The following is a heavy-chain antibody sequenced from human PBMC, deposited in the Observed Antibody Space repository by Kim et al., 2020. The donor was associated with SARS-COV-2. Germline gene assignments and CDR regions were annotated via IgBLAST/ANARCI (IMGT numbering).Heavy chain of an antibody. Sequence: YYNPSLKSRVTITVDTSKNQFSLKLSSVTAADTAVYYCARVVVGATGWFDPWGQGTLVTVSS. D-gene: IGHD2-15*01. V-gene: IGHV4-31*02. J-gene: IGHJ5*02. CDR3: ARVVVGATGWFDP.